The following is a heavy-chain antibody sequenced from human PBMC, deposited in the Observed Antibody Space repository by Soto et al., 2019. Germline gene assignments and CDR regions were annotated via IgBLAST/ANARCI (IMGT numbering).Heavy chain of an antibody. CDR1: AGSISSVTYY. CDR3: ARGNDFRTGWFDP. D-gene: IGHD4-4*01. CDR2: MYYSGTT. V-gene: IGHV4-31*03. Sequence: QVQLQESGPGLVKPSQTLSLTCTVSAGSISSVTYYWNPIRQHTGKGLEWIGYMYYSGTTYYNPSLQSRLIISGDTSKSQFSLKLSSVTVADTAVYYCARGNDFRTGWFDPWGQGIMVTVSS. J-gene: IGHJ5*02.